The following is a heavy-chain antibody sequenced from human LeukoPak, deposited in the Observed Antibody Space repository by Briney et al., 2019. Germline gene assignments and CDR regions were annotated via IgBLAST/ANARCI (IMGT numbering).Heavy chain of an antibody. D-gene: IGHD6-19*01. V-gene: IGHV1-2*02. Sequence: GASVKVSCKASGYTFTGHYMHWARQAPGQGLEWMGWINTNSGDRNSAQKFQGRVTMTRDTSISTVYIELSRLGPDDTAVYYCAREGWDQRDTAAFDHWGQGTLVTVSS. CDR3: AREGWDQRDTAAFDH. J-gene: IGHJ4*02. CDR1: GYTFTGHY. CDR2: INTNSGDR.